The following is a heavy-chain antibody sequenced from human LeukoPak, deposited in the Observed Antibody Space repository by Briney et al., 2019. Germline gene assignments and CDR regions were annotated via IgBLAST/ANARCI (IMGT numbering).Heavy chain of an antibody. V-gene: IGHV4-59*08. D-gene: IGHD3-22*01. CDR2: IYYSGST. CDR1: GGSISSYY. CDR3: ARLSDDSSGYYPAAFDY. Sequence: ETLSLTCTVSGGSISSYYWSWIRQPPGKGLEWIGYIYYSGSTNYNPSLKSRVTISVDTYKNQCSLKLSSVTAADTAVYYCARLSDDSSGYYPAAFDYWGQGTLVTVSS. J-gene: IGHJ4*02.